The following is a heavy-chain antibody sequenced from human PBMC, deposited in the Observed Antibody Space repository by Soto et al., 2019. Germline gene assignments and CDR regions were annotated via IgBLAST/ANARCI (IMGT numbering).Heavy chain of an antibody. D-gene: IGHD1-26*01. J-gene: IGHJ3*02. CDR3: ARDVWAHSGIAGVTGTFDI. CDR1: GDSVSNGYFY. Sequence: QVQLQESGPGLLKPSETLSLTCTVSGDSVSNGYFYWSWIRQPPGKGLEWIGNIYYSGSTTYNPSLKSRVTISLDKSKNQFSLRLSSVTAADTAVYYCARDVWAHSGIAGVTGTFDIWGQGTLVTVSS. V-gene: IGHV4-61*01. CDR2: IYYSGST.